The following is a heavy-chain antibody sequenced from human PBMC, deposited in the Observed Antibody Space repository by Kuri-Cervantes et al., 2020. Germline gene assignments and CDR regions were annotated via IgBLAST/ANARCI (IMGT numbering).Heavy chain of an antibody. CDR3: AKDPPDTVAGGYYYYMDV. J-gene: IGHJ6*03. V-gene: IGHV3-23*01. D-gene: IGHD4-11*01. CDR2: ISGSGGST. CDR1: GFTFSSYG. Sequence: GESLKISCAASGFTFSSYGMHWVRQAPGKGLEWVSAISGSGGSTYYADSVKGRFTISRDNSKNTLYLQMNSLRAEDTAVYYCAKDPPDTVAGGYYYYMDVWGKGTTVTVSS.